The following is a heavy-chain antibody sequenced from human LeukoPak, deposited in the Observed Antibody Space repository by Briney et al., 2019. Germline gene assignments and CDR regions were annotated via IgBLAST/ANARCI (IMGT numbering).Heavy chain of an antibody. V-gene: IGHV4-59*11. J-gene: IGHJ4*02. Sequence: SETLSLTCTVSGGSISSHYWSWIRQPPGKGLEWIGYIYYSGSTNYNPSLKSRVTISVGTSKNQFSLKLSSVTAADTAVYYCARARSIVGATFYFDYWGQGTLVTVSS. D-gene: IGHD1-26*01. CDR2: IYYSGST. CDR3: ARARSIVGATFYFDY. CDR1: GGSISSHY.